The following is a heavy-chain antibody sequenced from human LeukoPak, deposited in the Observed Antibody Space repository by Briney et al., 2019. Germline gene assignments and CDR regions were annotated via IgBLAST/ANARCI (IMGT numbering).Heavy chain of an antibody. D-gene: IGHD3-22*01. J-gene: IGHJ4*02. CDR1: GGTFSSYA. CDR3: ARALRYYSDSSGYAFDY. CDR2: IIPIFGTA. V-gene: IGHV1-69*13. Sequence: SVTVSCKASGGTFSSYAISWVRQAAGQGLEWMGGIIPIFGTANYAQKFQGRVTITADESTSTAYMELSSLRSEDTAVYYCARALRYYSDSSGYAFDYWGQGTLVTVSS.